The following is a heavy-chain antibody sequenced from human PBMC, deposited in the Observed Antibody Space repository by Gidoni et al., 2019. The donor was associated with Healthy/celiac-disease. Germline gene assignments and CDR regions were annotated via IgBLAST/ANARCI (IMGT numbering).Heavy chain of an antibody. V-gene: IGHV3-23*01. J-gene: IGHJ4*02. D-gene: IGHD4-17*01. CDR1: GFPFSSYA. CDR3: AKDSQAVTTLDY. CDR2: ISGSGGST. Sequence: EVQLLESGGGLVQPGGSLRPSCAASGFPFSSYALSWVRQAPGKGLEWVSAISGSGGSTYYTDSVKGRFTISRDNSKNTLYLQMNSLRAEDTAVYYCAKDSQAVTTLDYWGQGTLVTVSS.